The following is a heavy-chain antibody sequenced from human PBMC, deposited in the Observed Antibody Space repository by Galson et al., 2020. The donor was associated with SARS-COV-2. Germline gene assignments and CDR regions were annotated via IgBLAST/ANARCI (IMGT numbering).Heavy chain of an antibody. CDR2: ISVSGGST. J-gene: IGHJ4*02. CDR1: GFTFSSCA. V-gene: IGHV3-23*01. Sequence: GGSLRLSCAASGFTFSSCAMSWLRQAPGKGPEWASAISVSGGSTKYADSVKGRFSISRDNSKNTLYLQINNLRAEDTAIYYCAKEGSSKSSPPYYFDYWGQGTLVTVSS. D-gene: IGHD6-6*01. CDR3: AKEGSSKSSPPYYFDY.